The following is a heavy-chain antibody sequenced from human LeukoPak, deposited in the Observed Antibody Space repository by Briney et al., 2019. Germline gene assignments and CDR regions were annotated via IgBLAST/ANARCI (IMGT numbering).Heavy chain of an antibody. CDR3: ASRITRIVANVFDI. D-gene: IGHD3-22*01. J-gene: IGHJ3*02. V-gene: IGHV3-7*01. CDR2: IKHDGSEK. Sequence: GGSLRLSCAASGFTFSIYWMNWVRQAPGKGLEWVANIKHDGSEKQYVDSVKGRFTISRDNAKNSLYLKINSLRAEDTAVYYCASRITRIVANVFDIWGQGTMVTVSS. CDR1: GFTFSIYW.